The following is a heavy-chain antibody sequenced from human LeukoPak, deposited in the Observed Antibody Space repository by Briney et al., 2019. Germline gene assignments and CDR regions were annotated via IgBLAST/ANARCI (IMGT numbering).Heavy chain of an antibody. V-gene: IGHV3-33*01. D-gene: IGHD3-10*01. CDR1: GFTFSSYG. CDR2: IWYDGSNK. Sequence: PGRSLRLSCAASGFTFSSYGMHWVRQAPGKGLEWVAVIWYDGSNKYYADSVKGRFTISRDNSKNTLYLQMNSLRAEDTAVYYCARDEKVHGYIDYWGQGTLVTVSS. J-gene: IGHJ4*02. CDR3: ARDEKVHGYIDY.